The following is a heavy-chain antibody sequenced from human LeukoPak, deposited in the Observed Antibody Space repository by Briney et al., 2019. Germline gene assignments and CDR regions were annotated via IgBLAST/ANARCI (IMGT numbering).Heavy chain of an antibody. D-gene: IGHD1-26*01. J-gene: IGHJ4*02. CDR1: GFDFSTYA. V-gene: IGHV3-23*01. Sequence: GGSLRLSCTASGFDFSTYAMSWVRQAPGEGLEWVSGIGGGDTHYADSVKGRFTISRDNSRNTVELQMSSLRVEDTAVYYCAKDGQSFNSMWDYLDSWGRGTLVTVSS. CDR2: IGGGDT. CDR3: AKDGQSFNSMWDYLDS.